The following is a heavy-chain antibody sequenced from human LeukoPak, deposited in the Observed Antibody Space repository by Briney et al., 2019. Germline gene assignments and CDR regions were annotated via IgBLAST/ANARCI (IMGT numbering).Heavy chain of an antibody. CDR1: GGSLNHYY. V-gene: IGHV4-34*01. J-gene: IGHJ4*02. CDR3: ARPVDCSSTFCSGLFDS. Sequence: SETLTLTCAVYGGSLNHYYWSWIRQPPGKGLEWIGEIDRLGRTNYSPSLKNRVTISIDTSKNQFSLKLTSVTAADSAVYYCARPVDCSSTFCSGLFDSWGQGGLVTVSS. D-gene: IGHD2-2*01. CDR2: IDRLGRT.